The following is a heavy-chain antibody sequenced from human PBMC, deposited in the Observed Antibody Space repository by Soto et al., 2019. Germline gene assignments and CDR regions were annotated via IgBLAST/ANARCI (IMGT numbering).Heavy chain of an antibody. Sequence: SETLSLTCAVYGGSFSGYYWSWIHQPPGKGLEWIGEINHSGSTNYNPSLKSRVTISVDTSKNQFSLKLSSVTAADTAVYYCARDQSGYDSYYYYGMDVWGQGTTVTVSS. V-gene: IGHV4-34*01. J-gene: IGHJ6*02. CDR2: INHSGST. D-gene: IGHD5-12*01. CDR1: GGSFSGYY. CDR3: ARDQSGYDSYYYYGMDV.